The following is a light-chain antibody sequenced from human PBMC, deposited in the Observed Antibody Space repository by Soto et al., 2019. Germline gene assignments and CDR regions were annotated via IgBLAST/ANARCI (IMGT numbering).Light chain of an antibody. CDR1: QDISNY. CDR2: DAS. J-gene: IGKJ2*01. Sequence: DIQMTQSPSSLSASVGDRVTITCQASQDISNYLNWYQQKPGKAPKLLIYDASNLETGVPSRFIGSGSGTEFTFTISSLQPEDIATYYCQQYDNLPPYTFGQGTKLEIK. CDR3: QQYDNLPPYT. V-gene: IGKV1-33*01.